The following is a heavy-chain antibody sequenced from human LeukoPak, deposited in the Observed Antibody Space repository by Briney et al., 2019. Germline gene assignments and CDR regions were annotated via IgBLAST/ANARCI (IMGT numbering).Heavy chain of an antibody. CDR2: IIPILGIA. D-gene: IGHD3-10*01. CDR3: ARIYGSGSYYNAYYYYGMDV. CDR1: GGTFSSYA. J-gene: IGHJ6*02. V-gene: IGHV1-69*04. Sequence: ASVKVSCKASGGTFSSYAISWVRQAPGQGLEWMGRIIPILGIANYAQKFQGRVTITADKSTSTAYMELSSLRSEDTAVYYCARIYGSGSYYNAYYYYGMDVWGQGTTVTVSS.